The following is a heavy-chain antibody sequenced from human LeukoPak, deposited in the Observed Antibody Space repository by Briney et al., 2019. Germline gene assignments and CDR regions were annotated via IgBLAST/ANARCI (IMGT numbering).Heavy chain of an antibody. CDR2: IKQDGSEK. Sequence: GGSLRLSCAASGFTFSSYAMSWVRQAPGKGLEWVANIKQDGSEKYYVDSVKGRFTISRDNAKNSLYLQMNSLRAEDTAVYYCARDLDYWGQGTLVTVSS. V-gene: IGHV3-7*01. J-gene: IGHJ4*02. CDR3: ARDLDY. CDR1: GFTFSSYA.